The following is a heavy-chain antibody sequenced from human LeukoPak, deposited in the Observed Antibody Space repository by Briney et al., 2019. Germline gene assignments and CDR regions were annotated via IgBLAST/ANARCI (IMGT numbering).Heavy chain of an antibody. Sequence: QPGGSLRLFCAASGFTVSSNYMSWVRQAPGKRLGWVSIMYSGGSTYYADSVKGRFTISRDNSKNTLYLQMNTLGAEDTAVYYCARDYYGSGSYEWGQGTLVTVSS. V-gene: IGHV3-53*01. CDR3: ARDYYGSGSYE. CDR2: MYSGGST. J-gene: IGHJ4*02. D-gene: IGHD3-10*01. CDR1: GFTVSSNY.